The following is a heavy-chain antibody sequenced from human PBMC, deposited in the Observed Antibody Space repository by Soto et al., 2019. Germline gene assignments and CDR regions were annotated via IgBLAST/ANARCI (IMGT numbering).Heavy chain of an antibody. Sequence: GASVKVSCKASGFTFTSSAVQWVRQARGQRLEWIGWIVVGSGNTNYAQKFQVRVTITRDMSTSTAYMELSSLRSEDTAVYYCAAAVEYYYDSSGYYNFDYWGQGTLVTVSS. CDR3: AAAVEYYYDSSGYYNFDY. V-gene: IGHV1-58*01. D-gene: IGHD3-22*01. J-gene: IGHJ4*02. CDR2: IVVGSGNT. CDR1: GFTFTSSA.